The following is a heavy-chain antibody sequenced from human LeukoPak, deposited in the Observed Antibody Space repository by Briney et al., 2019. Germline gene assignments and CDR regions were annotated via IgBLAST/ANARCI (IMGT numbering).Heavy chain of an antibody. J-gene: IGHJ5*02. V-gene: IGHV1-8*01. CDR3: ARRRYSGQRAVGVFWFDP. D-gene: IGHD5-12*01. Sequence: ASVKVSCKASGYTFTGYDINWLRQASGQGLEWMGWMNPDSGDAGYAQKFQGRVTMTRSTSTSTAYMELSSLRSEDTAVYYCARRRYSGQRAVGVFWFDPWGQGTLVTVS. CDR1: GYTFTGYD. CDR2: MNPDSGDA.